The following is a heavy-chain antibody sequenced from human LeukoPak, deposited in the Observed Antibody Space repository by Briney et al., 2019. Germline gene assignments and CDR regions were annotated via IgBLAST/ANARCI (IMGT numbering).Heavy chain of an antibody. CDR2: IVPIFGTP. CDR3: AVREGFDQGGFASYFDN. Sequence: SVKVSCKTSGGTFSSYVINWVRQAPGQGLEWMGKIVPIFGTPTAAQKFQGRITITTDEFTSTAYMELSGLRSEDTAVYYCAVREGFDQGGFASYFDNWGQGTQVAVSS. CDR1: GGTFSSYV. D-gene: IGHD3-16*01. J-gene: IGHJ4*02. V-gene: IGHV1-69*05.